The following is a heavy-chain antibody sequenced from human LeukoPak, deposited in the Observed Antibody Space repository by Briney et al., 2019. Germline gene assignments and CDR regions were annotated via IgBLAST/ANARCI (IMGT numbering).Heavy chain of an antibody. CDR1: GFTFSSYE. CDR2: ISSSGNTV. Sequence: PGGSLRLSCAASGFTFSSYEMNWVRQAPGQGLEWFAYISSSGNTVHYARSVKGQLTTYRANAKNSLYLQMNRLRAEDTAVYYCTKETPQMDVWGKGTTVTVSS. J-gene: IGHJ6*04. V-gene: IGHV3-48*03. CDR3: TKETPQMDV. D-gene: IGHD2-15*01.